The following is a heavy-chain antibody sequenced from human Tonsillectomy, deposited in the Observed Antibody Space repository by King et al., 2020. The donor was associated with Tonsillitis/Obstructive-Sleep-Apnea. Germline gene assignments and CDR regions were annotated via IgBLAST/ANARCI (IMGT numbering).Heavy chain of an antibody. Sequence: QLVQSGAEVKKPGASVKVSCKVSGYTLTELSMHWVRQAPGKGLEWVGGFDPEDGETIYAQKFQGRVTMTEDTSTDTAYMELSSLRSEDTAVYYCATDGAYGSGRYDACDIWGQGTMVTVSS. D-gene: IGHD3-10*01. J-gene: IGHJ3*02. CDR2: FDPEDGET. CDR1: GYTLTELS. CDR3: ATDGAYGSGRYDACDI. V-gene: IGHV1-24*01.